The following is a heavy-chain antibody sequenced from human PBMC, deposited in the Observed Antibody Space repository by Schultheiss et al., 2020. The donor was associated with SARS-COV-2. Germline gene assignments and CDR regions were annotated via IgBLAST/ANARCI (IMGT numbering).Heavy chain of an antibody. CDR2: IYYSGST. V-gene: IGHV4-30-4*08. CDR1: GGSLNSGSYY. Sequence: SETLSLTCTVSGGSLNSGSYYWSWIRQPPGEGLEWIGYIYYSGSTYYNPSLKSRVTISVDTSKNQFSLKLSSVTAADTAVYYCARDQDSDSSGYYFFDYWGQGTLVTVSS. D-gene: IGHD3-22*01. J-gene: IGHJ4*02. CDR3: ARDQDSDSSGYYFFDY.